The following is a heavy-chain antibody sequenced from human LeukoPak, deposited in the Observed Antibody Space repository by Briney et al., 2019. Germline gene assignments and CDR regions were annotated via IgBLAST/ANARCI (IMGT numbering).Heavy chain of an antibody. D-gene: IGHD3-22*01. CDR3: AKGLPITMIVVVITGFDY. CDR1: GFTFSSYA. Sequence: GGSLRLSCAASGFTFSSYAMSWVRQAPGKGLEWVPAISGSGGSTYYADSVKGRFTISRDNSKNTLYLQMNSLRAEDTAVYYCAKGLPITMIVVVITGFDYWGQGTLVTVSS. CDR2: ISGSGGST. J-gene: IGHJ4*02. V-gene: IGHV3-23*01.